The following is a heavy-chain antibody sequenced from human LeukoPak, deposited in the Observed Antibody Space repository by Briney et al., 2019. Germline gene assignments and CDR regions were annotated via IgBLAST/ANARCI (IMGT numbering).Heavy chain of an antibody. CDR3: AKDLMTTRDYLAGDAFDI. CDR1: GFTFSSYW. CDR2: ISGSGGST. D-gene: IGHD2/OR15-2a*01. V-gene: IGHV3-23*01. J-gene: IGHJ3*02. Sequence: GGSLRLSCAASGFTFSSYWMHWVRQAPGKGLEWVSAISGSGGSTYYADSVKGRFTISRDNSKNTLYLQMNSLRAEDTAVYYCAKDLMTTRDYLAGDAFDIWGQGTMVTVSS.